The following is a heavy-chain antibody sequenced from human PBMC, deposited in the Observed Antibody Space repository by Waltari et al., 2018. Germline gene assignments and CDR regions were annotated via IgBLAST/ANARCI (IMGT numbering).Heavy chain of an antibody. CDR3: AKHKANYYDSSGYEYYFDY. D-gene: IGHD3-22*01. CDR2: INAANGNT. V-gene: IGHV1-3*01. CDR1: GYRFNSYA. J-gene: IGHJ4*02. Sequence: QVQLVQSGAEVKKPGASVKVSCKASGYRFNSYAMHWVRQAPGQRLEWMGWINAANGNTKYSQKFQGRVTITADESTSTAYMELSSLRSEDTAVYYCAKHKANYYDSSGYEYYFDYWGQGTLVTVSS.